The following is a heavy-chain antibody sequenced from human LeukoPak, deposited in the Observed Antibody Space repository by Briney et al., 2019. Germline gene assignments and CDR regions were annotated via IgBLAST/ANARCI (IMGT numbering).Heavy chain of an antibody. J-gene: IGHJ4*02. CDR3: ATGGERSRIIRY. CDR2: IYYSGST. V-gene: IGHV4-59*02. Sequence: PSETLSLTCTVSGGSVSSYYWTWIRHPPGKGLEWIAYIYYSGSTNYNPSLKSRVTISADTSKNQFSLKMTSVTAADTAVYYCATGGERSRIIRYWGQGTLVTVSS. D-gene: IGHD3-16*01. CDR1: GGSVSSYY.